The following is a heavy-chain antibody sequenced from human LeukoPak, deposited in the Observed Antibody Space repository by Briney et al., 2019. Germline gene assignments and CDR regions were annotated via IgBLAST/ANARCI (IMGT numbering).Heavy chain of an antibody. V-gene: IGHV4-34*01. D-gene: IGHD1-26*01. J-gene: IGHJ4*02. CDR3: ATLWSGSYYGLSFDY. CDR1: GGSFSGYY. CDR2: INHSGST. Sequence: SETLSLTCAVYGGSFSGYYWSWIRQPPGKGLEWIGEINHSGSTNYNPSLKSRVTISVDTSKNQFSLKLSSETAADTAVYYCATLWSGSYYGLSFDYWGQGTLVTVSS.